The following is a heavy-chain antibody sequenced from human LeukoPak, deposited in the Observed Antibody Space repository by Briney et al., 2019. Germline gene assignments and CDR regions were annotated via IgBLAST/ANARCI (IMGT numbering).Heavy chain of an antibody. Sequence: SQTLSLTCAISGDSVPSNSAAWNWIRQSPSRCLEWLGRTYYRSTWYNDDAVSVKSRITINPDTSKNQFSLQLNSVTPEDTAVYYCARAGYSYGVFYYFDYWGQGTLVTVSP. CDR3: ARAGYSYGVFYYFDY. J-gene: IGHJ4*02. V-gene: IGHV6-1*01. CDR1: GDSVPSNSAA. D-gene: IGHD5-18*01. CDR2: TYYRSTWYN.